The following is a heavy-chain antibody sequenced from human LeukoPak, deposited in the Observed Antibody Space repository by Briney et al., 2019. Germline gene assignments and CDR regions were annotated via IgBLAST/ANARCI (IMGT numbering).Heavy chain of an antibody. CDR2: ISWNSGSI. J-gene: IGHJ5*02. CDR1: GFTFDDYA. CDR3: ARDPLDSSKWYRNPRNWFDP. Sequence: SGGSLRLSCAASGFTFDDYAMHWVRQAPGKGLEWVSGISWNSGSIGYADSVKGRFTISTDNAENSLHLQMNSLRVEDTAVYYCARDPLDSSKWYRNPRNWFDPWGQGTLVTVSS. D-gene: IGHD6-13*01. V-gene: IGHV3-9*01.